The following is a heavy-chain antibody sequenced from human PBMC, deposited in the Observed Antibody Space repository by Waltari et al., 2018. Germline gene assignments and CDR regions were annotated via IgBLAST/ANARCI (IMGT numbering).Heavy chain of an antibody. D-gene: IGHD2-8*01. CDR3: ARDSMVYAHWYFDL. CDR1: GGSLSSYY. CDR2: IYTSGST. Sequence: QVQLQESGPGLVKPSETLSLTCAVSGGSLSSYYWSWIRQPAGKGLEWNGRIYTSGSTNYNPSLKSRVTMSVDTAKNQFSLKLSSVTAADTAVYYCARDSMVYAHWYFDLWGRGTLVTVSS. J-gene: IGHJ2*01. V-gene: IGHV4-4*07.